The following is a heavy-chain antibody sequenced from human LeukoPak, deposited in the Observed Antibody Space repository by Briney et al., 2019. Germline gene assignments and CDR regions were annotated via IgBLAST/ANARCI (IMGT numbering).Heavy chain of an antibody. CDR3: AKARVRGGSYPTFDY. CDR1: GFTFSDYS. D-gene: IGHD1-26*01. J-gene: IGHJ4*02. Sequence: GGSLRLSCAASGFTFSDYSMNWVRQAPGKGLEWVSSISSSKSYIYYTDSVKGRFTISRDNAKTSLYLQMDSLRAEDTAVYYCAKARVRGGSYPTFDYWGQGTLVTVSS. CDR2: ISSSKSYI. V-gene: IGHV3-21*01.